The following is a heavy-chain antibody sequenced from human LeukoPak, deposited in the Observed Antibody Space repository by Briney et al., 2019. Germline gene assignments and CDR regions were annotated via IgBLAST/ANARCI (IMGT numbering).Heavy chain of an antibody. CDR3: ARVKPRIAAAGGWFDP. CDR2: ISAYSGNT. D-gene: IGHD6-13*01. Sequence: ASVKVSCKASGYTFTSYGISWVRQAPGQGLEWMGWISAYSGNTNYAQKLQGRVTMTTDTSTSTAYMELRSLRSDDTAVYYCARVKPRIAAAGGWFDPWGQGTLVTVSS. J-gene: IGHJ5*02. CDR1: GYTFTSYG. V-gene: IGHV1-18*01.